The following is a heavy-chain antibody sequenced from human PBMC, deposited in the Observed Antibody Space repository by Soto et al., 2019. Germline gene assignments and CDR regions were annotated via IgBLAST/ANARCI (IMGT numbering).Heavy chain of an antibody. Sequence: SVKVSCKACGLTFTSSAVQWVRQARGQRLEWIGWIGVGSGNRHYAQKFQERVTITRDMSTNTAYMELSSLRSEDTAVYYCAAIRVNFDDWGQGTLVTVSS. CDR2: IGVGSGNR. CDR3: AAIRVNFDD. V-gene: IGHV1-58*01. CDR1: GLTFTSSA. J-gene: IGHJ4*02.